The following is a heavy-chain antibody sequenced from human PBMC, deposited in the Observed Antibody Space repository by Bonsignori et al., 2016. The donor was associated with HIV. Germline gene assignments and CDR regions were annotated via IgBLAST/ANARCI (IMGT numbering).Heavy chain of an antibody. CDR1: GFTFGSYA. CDR2: ISSSSETI. V-gene: IGHV3-48*01. J-gene: IGHJ5*02. Sequence: EVSLVESGGDLVQPGGSLRLSCAGSGFTFGSYAMNWIRQAPGKGLEWISYISSSSETIYYADSVKGRFNISRDNAKNSLYLQMNSLRGEDTATYYCARGSASRDLWGQGTLVHRLL. CDR3: ARGSASRDL.